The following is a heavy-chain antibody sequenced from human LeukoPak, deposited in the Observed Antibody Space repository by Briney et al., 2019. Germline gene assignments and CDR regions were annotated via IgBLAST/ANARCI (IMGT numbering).Heavy chain of an antibody. J-gene: IGHJ4*02. Sequence: GASVKVSCKASGYTFTGYHMHWVRQAPGQGLEWMGIINPSGGSTSYAQKSQGRVTMTRDTSTSTVYMELSSLRSEDTAVYYCARVGAAFGSYRFDYWGQGTLVTVSS. D-gene: IGHD1-26*01. CDR1: GYTFTGYH. CDR2: INPSGGST. CDR3: ARVGAAFGSYRFDY. V-gene: IGHV1-46*01.